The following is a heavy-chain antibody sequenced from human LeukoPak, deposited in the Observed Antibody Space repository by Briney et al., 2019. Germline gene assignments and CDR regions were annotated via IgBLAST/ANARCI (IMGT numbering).Heavy chain of an antibody. J-gene: IGHJ4*02. V-gene: IGHV3-23*01. CDR3: ARDGQAFNSNWDYFEY. D-gene: IGHD7-27*01. CDR1: GFTFDTFA. CDR2: IGNTET. Sequence: GGSLSLSCVASGFTFDTFAMSWVRQAPGKGLEWVSGIGNTETYYSDSVKGRFTISRDNSKRTIYLHMSNLRAEDTALYYCARDGQAFNSNWDYFEYWGQGTPVTVSS.